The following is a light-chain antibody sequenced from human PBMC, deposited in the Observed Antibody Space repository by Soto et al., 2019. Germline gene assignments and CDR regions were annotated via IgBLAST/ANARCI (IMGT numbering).Light chain of an antibody. V-gene: IGKV3-20*01. CDR2: AAS. CDR1: QSVSNTF. Sequence: EIVLTQSPGTLSLSPGERAALSCRASQSVSNTFLAWYQQKPGQAPRLLIYAASSRATGIPDRFSGSGSGTDFTLTISRLEPEDIAVYYCQQYGSSLGVTFGQGTKLEI. J-gene: IGKJ2*01. CDR3: QQYGSSLGVT.